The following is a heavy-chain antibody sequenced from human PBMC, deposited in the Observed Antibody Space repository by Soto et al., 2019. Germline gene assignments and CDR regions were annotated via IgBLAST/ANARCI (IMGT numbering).Heavy chain of an antibody. CDR2: ISGSSTYI. V-gene: IGHV3-21*01. CDR1: GFTFSTYI. Sequence: GESLKISCAASGFTFSTYIMNWVRQAPGKGLEWVSSISGSSTYIHYADSVKGRFTISRDNAKNSLYLQMNSLRAEDTAVYYCARDPSAGRSDYWGQGTLVTVSS. J-gene: IGHJ4*02. CDR3: ARDPSAGRSDY. D-gene: IGHD6-13*01.